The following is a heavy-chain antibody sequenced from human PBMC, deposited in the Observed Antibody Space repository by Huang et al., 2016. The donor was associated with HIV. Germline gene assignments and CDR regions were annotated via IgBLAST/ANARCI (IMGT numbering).Heavy chain of an antibody. CDR3: ARAPATHSVFFY. CDR1: GDSIRRGGYY. J-gene: IGHJ4*02. CDR2: IYYIGSS. Sequence: QVQLQESGPGLVKPSQTLSLTCTVSGDSIRRGGYYWTWIRQSPAKGLGWIGFIYYIGSSDYNPSLKSRVSISIDAFKNRVSLKLKSVTVADTAVYYCARAPATHSVFFYWGQGTLVTVSA. D-gene: IGHD3-3*01. V-gene: IGHV4-30-4*08.